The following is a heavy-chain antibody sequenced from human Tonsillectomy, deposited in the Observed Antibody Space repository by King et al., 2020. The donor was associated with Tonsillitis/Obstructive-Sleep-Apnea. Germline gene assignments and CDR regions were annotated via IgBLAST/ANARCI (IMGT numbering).Heavy chain of an antibody. V-gene: IGHV3-11*01. CDR3: SRSREYDIVTAYWDS. D-gene: IGHD3-9*01. CDR2: ISSSGSTI. Sequence: VQLVESGGGLVKPGGSLRLSCAASGFILSDHYMSWIRQAPGKGLEWVSYISSSGSTIYYADYVKGRFTISRDHAKNSLHLQLNSLGAEDTAVYYCSRSREYDIVTAYWDSWGQGTLVTVSS. J-gene: IGHJ4*02. CDR1: GFILSDHY.